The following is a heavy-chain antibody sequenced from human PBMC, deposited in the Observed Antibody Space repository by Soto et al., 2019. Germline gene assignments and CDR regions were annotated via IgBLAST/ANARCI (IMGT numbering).Heavy chain of an antibody. D-gene: IGHD3-3*01. CDR1: GGSVSSGSYY. V-gene: IGHV4-61*01. CDR2: IYYSGST. J-gene: IGHJ6*02. CDR3: VRDTYYDFWSGTRGMDV. Sequence: KASETLSLTCTVSGGSVSSGSYYWSWIRQPPGKGLEWVGYIYYSGSTNYNPSLKSRVTISVDTSKNQFSLKLSSVTAADTAVYYCVRDTYYDFWSGTRGMDVWGQGTTVTVS.